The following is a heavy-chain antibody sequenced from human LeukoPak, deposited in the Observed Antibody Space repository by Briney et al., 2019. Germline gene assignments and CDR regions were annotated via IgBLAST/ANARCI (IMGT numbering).Heavy chain of an antibody. CDR3: AKRGVVIRVILVGFHEEAYYFDS. Sequence: GGSLRLSCAVSGITLSNYGMSWVRQAPGKGLEWVAGISDSGGRTNYADSVKGRFTISRDNPKNTLYLQMNSLRAEDTAVYFCAKRGVVIRVILVGFHEEAYYFDSWGQGALVTVSS. D-gene: IGHD3-22*01. V-gene: IGHV3-23*01. J-gene: IGHJ4*02. CDR1: GITLSNYG. CDR2: ISDSGGRT.